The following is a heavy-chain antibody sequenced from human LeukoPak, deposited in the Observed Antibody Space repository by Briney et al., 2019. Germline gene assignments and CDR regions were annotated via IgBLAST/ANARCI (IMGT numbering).Heavy chain of an antibody. Sequence: SETLSLTCTVSGGSISSYYWSWIRQSPGMGLEWIGSIYYSGATDYNPSLKSRVTISADTSNNQFSLGLRSVTAADTAVYYCAREITLTGYKYGLGFNYWGQGTLVTVSS. J-gene: IGHJ4*02. D-gene: IGHD5-12*01. V-gene: IGHV4-59*01. CDR3: AREITLTGYKYGLGFNY. CDR2: IYYSGAT. CDR1: GGSISSYY.